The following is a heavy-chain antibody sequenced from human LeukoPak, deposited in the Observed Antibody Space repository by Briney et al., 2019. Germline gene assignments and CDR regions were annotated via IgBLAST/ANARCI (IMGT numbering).Heavy chain of an antibody. CDR3: ARGVGSSWYEDWFDP. V-gene: IGHV3-48*01. J-gene: IGHJ5*02. CDR1: GFTFSSYS. CDR2: ISSSSSTI. D-gene: IGHD6-13*01. Sequence: GSLRLSCAASGFTFSSYSMNWVRQAPGKGLEWVSYISSSSSTIYYADSVKGRFTISRDNAKNSLYLQMNSLRAEDTAVYYCARGVGSSWYEDWFDPWGQGTLVTVSS.